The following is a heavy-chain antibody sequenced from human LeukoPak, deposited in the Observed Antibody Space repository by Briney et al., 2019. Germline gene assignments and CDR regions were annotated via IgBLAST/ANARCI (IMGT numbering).Heavy chain of an antibody. CDR1: GFTSSSYA. V-gene: IGHV3-23*01. Sequence: GGSLRLSCAASGFTSSSYAMSWVRQAPGKGLEWVSAIDGSGGTTYYADSVKGRFTISRDNSKNTLYLQMNSLRAEDTAVYYCAKGLTVTGTTTRFDYWGQGTLVTVSS. CDR3: AKGLTVTGTTTRFDY. CDR2: IDGSGGTT. D-gene: IGHD1-7*01. J-gene: IGHJ4*02.